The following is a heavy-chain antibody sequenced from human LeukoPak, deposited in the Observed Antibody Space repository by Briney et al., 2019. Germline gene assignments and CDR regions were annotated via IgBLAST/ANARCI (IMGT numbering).Heavy chain of an antibody. J-gene: IGHJ3*02. D-gene: IGHD3-22*01. CDR3: AKDFIAWAYYYDSSGTKDAFDI. Sequence: PGGSLRLSCAASGFTFSSYAMSWVRQAPGKGLEWVSAISGSGGSTYYADSVKGRFTISRDNSKNTLYLQMNSLRAEDTAVYYCAKDFIAWAYYYDSSGTKDAFDIWGQGTMVTVSS. CDR2: ISGSGGST. CDR1: GFTFSSYA. V-gene: IGHV3-23*01.